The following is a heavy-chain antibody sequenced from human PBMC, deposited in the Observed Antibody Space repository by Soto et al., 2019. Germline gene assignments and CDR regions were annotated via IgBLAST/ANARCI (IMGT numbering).Heavy chain of an antibody. CDR1: GGAISSGGYY. CDR2: IYYSGST. D-gene: IGHD3-10*01. J-gene: IGHJ6*02. CDR3: ARVRVIITMVGGVIPRGMDV. V-gene: IGHV4-31*03. Sequence: SETLSLTCTVSGGAISSGGYYWSWIRQHPGKGLEWIGYIYYSGSTYYNPSLKSRVTIAVDTSKNQFSLKLSSVTAADTAVYYCARVRVIITMVGGVIPRGMDVWGQGTTVTVSS.